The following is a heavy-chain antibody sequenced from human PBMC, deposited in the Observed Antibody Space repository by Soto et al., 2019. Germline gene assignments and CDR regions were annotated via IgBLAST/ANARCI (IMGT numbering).Heavy chain of an antibody. CDR1: GGTFSSYA. J-gene: IGHJ6*02. D-gene: IGHD5-18*01. Sequence: QVQLVQSGAEVKKPGSSVKVSCKASGGTFSSYAISWVRQAPGQGLEWMGGIIPIFGTANYAQKFQGRVTITADESTSTAYMKLSSLRSEDTAVYYGARLGDTAMVTGYGRDVWGQGTTVTVSS. CDR3: ARLGDTAMVTGYGRDV. CDR2: IIPIFGTA. V-gene: IGHV1-69*12.